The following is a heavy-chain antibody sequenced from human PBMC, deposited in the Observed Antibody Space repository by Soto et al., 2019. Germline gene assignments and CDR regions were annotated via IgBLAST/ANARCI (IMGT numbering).Heavy chain of an antibody. Sequence: SCAASGFTFSNAWINWVRQAPGKGLEWVSYISSSSSTIYYADSVKGRFTISRDNAKNSLYLQMNSLRDEDTAVYYCASIYGSGNDYWGQGTLVIVSS. D-gene: IGHD3-10*01. V-gene: IGHV3-48*02. J-gene: IGHJ4*02. CDR2: ISSSSSTI. CDR3: ASIYGSGNDY. CDR1: GFTFSNAW.